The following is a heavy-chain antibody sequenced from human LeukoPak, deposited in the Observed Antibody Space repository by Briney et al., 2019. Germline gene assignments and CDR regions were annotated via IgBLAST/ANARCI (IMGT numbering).Heavy chain of an antibody. CDR1: GYSISSGYY. Sequence: PSEALSLTCAVSGYSISSGYYWGWIRQPPGKGLEWIGSIYYSGSTYYNPSLKSRVTISVDTSKNQFSLKLSSVTAADTAVYYCARFGYSSSWNWFDPWGQGTLVTVSS. V-gene: IGHV4-38-2*01. J-gene: IGHJ5*02. CDR2: IYYSGST. D-gene: IGHD6-13*01. CDR3: ARFGYSSSWNWFDP.